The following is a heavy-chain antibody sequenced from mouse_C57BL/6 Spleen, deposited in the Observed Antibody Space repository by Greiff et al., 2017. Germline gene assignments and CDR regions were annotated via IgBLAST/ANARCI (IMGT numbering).Heavy chain of an antibody. Sequence: EVQLQESGPGLVKPSQSLSLTCSVTGYSITSGYYWNWIRQFPGNKLEWMGYISYDGSNNYNPSLKNRISITRDTSKNQFFLKLNSVTTEDTATYYCATGGGFITTGFDYWGQGTTLTVSS. D-gene: IGHD1-1*01. CDR3: ATGGGFITTGFDY. CDR2: ISYDGSN. V-gene: IGHV3-6*01. J-gene: IGHJ2*01. CDR1: GYSITSGYY.